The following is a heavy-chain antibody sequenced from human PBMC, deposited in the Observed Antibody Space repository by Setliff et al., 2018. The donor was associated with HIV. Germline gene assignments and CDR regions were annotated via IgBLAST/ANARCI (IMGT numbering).Heavy chain of an antibody. D-gene: IGHD6-13*01. J-gene: IGHJ1*01. Sequence: SETLSLTCTVSGGSTKSSSYYWGWIRQPPGKGLEWIGSIYYSGNTYYNPSLKSRVTISEDRSRNQFSLRLSSVTAADTAIYYCARVPTSSWYVTTQRTKEYFHHWGQDTLVTVS. V-gene: IGHV4-39*07. CDR3: ARVPTSSWYVTTQRTKEYFHH. CDR2: IYYSGNT. CDR1: GGSTKSSSYY.